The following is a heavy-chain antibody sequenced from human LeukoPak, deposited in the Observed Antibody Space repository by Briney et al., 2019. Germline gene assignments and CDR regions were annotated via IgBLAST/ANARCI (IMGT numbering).Heavy chain of an antibody. CDR1: SGSFSGYY. Sequence: PSETLSLTCAVYSGSFSGYYWSWIRQSPGKGLEWIWEINHSGSTNYNPSLNSGITVSVEASKNQFSLKRRAGTAADKAMYYRARHRAHGPGTYYQKTPLNFDSWGQGTLVTVSS. V-gene: IGHV4-34*01. D-gene: IGHD3-10*01. CDR3: ARHRAHGPGTYYQKTPLNFDS. CDR2: INHSGST. J-gene: IGHJ4*02.